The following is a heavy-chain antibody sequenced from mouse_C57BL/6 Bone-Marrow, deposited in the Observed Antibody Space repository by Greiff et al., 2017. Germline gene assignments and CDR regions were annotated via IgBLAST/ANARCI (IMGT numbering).Heavy chain of an antibody. CDR3: ACPFITTVVPFDY. D-gene: IGHD1-1*01. Sequence: VQLQQSGAELAKPGASVKLSCKASGYTFNSYWMHWVKQRPGQGLEWIGDSNPSSGDTKYNPKFKAKATVTADKSSSTAYMHLSSLIYEESAVYDCACPFITTVVPFDYCCQGTTLTVSS. V-gene: IGHV1-7*01. CDR2: SNPSSGDT. CDR1: GYTFNSYW. J-gene: IGHJ2*01.